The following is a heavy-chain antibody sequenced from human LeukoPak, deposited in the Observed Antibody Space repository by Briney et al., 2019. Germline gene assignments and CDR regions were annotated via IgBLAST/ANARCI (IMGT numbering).Heavy chain of an antibody. CDR3: ARGDSSSWIRSYYFDY. CDR1: GFTFSNAW. Sequence: GGSLRLSCAASGFTFSNAWMSWVRQAPGKGLEWVAVISYDGSNKYYADSVKGRFTISRDNSKNTLYLQMNSLRAEDTAVYYCARGDSSSWIRSYYFDYWGQGTLVTVSS. D-gene: IGHD6-13*01. CDR2: ISYDGSNK. V-gene: IGHV3-30-3*01. J-gene: IGHJ4*02.